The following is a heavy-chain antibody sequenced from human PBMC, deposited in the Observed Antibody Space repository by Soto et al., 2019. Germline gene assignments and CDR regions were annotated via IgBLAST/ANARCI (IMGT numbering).Heavy chain of an antibody. CDR3: ARTVIGGFDY. J-gene: IGHJ4*02. D-gene: IGHD3-16*02. V-gene: IGHV4-61*08. Sequence: PSETLSLTCAVSGGSISSGGYSWSWIRQPPGKGLEWIGYIYYSGSTNYNPSLKSRVAISVDTSKNQFSLKLSSVTAADTAVYYCARTVIGGFDYWGQGTLVTVSS. CDR2: IYYSGST. CDR1: GGSISSGGYS.